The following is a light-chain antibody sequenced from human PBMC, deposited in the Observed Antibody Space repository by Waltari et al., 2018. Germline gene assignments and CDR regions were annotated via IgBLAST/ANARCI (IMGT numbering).Light chain of an antibody. CDR2: YDS. CDR3: QVWESYGDHLGV. V-gene: IGLV3-21*01. J-gene: IGLJ3*02. CDR1: NIGSKN. Sequence: SYVLTQPPSVSVAPGKTARITCGGSNIGSKNVNWYQQKPGQAPVLVIYYDSDRPSGIPERFSGSNSGNTATLTISRVEAGDEADYYCQVWESYGDHLGVFGGGTTLTVV.